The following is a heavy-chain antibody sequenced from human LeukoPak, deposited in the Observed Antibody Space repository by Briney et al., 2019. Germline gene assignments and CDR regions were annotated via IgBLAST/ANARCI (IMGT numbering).Heavy chain of an antibody. CDR3: ARGRILS. Sequence: GGSVKVSCKASGYTFTSYGISWVRQAPGQGLEWMGWMNPNSGNTGYAQKFQGRVTMTRNTSISTAYMELSSLRSEDTAVYYCARGRILSWGKGTTVTVSS. D-gene: IGHD2-15*01. CDR1: GYTFTSYG. J-gene: IGHJ6*04. V-gene: IGHV1-8*01. CDR2: MNPNSGNT.